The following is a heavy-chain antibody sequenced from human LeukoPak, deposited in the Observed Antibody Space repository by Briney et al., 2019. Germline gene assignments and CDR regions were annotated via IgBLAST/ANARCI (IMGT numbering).Heavy chain of an antibody. V-gene: IGHV4-30-2*01. CDR2: IYHSGST. J-gene: IGHJ4*02. D-gene: IGHD4-23*01. CDR3: ARGVYGGYVDY. CDR1: GDSISSGGYS. Sequence: SETLSLTCAVSGDSISSGGYSWSWIRQPPGKGLEWIGYIYHSGSTYYNPSLKSRVTISVDRSKNQFSLKLSSVTAADTAVYYCARGVYGGYVDYWGQGTLVTVSS.